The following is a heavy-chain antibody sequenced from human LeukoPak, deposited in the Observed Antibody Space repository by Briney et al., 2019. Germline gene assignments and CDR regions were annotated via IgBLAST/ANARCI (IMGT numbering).Heavy chain of an antibody. CDR1: GFTFDDYA. CDR3: AKDGDETFYDFWSGPDY. J-gene: IGHJ4*02. D-gene: IGHD3-3*01. CDR2: ISGSGGST. V-gene: IGHV3-23*01. Sequence: GRSLRLSCAASGFTFDDYAMHWVRQAPGKGLEWVSAISGSGGSTYYADSVKGRFTISRDNSKNTLYLQMNSLRAEDTAVYYCAKDGDETFYDFWSGPDYWGQGTLVTVSS.